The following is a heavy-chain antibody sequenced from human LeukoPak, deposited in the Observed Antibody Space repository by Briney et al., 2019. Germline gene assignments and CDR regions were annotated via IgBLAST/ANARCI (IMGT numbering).Heavy chain of an antibody. D-gene: IGHD3-10*01. CDR3: ARENDYYGNWFGP. CDR2: IYYSGST. CDR1: GGSFSGYY. Sequence: SETLSLTCAVYGGSFSGYYWSWIRQHPGKGLEWIGYIYYSGSTYYNPSLKSRVTISVDTSKNQFSLKLSSVTAADTAVYYCARENDYYGNWFGPWGQGTLVTVSS. J-gene: IGHJ5*02. V-gene: IGHV4-31*11.